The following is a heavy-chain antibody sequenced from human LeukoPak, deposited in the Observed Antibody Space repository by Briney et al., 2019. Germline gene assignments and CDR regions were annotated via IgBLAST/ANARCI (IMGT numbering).Heavy chain of an antibody. CDR1: GFTFSSYE. D-gene: IGHD4-17*01. CDR2: ISSSGSTI. CDR3: APPTVTTGY. Sequence: GGSLRLSCAASGFTFSSYEMNWVRQAPGKGLEWVSYISSSGSTIYYADSVKGRFTISRDNAKNSLYLQMNSLRAEGTAVYYCAPPTVTTGYWGQGTLVTVSS. V-gene: IGHV3-48*03. J-gene: IGHJ4*02.